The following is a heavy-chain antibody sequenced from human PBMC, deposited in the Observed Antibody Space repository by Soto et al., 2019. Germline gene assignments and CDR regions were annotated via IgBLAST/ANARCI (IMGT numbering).Heavy chain of an antibody. D-gene: IGHD1-7*01. J-gene: IGHJ4*02. V-gene: IGHV4-34*01. CDR2: INHSGST. Sequence: SETLSLTCAVYGGSFSGYYWSWIRQPPGKGLEWIGEINHSGSTNYNPSLKSRVTISVDTSKNQFSLKLSSVTAADTAVYYCAVTGTHRLFDDRGQGTLVTVSS. CDR3: AVTGTHRLFDD. CDR1: GGSFSGYY.